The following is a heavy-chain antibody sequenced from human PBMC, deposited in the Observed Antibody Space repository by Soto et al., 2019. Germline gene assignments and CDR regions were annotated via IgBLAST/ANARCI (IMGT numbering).Heavy chain of an antibody. Sequence: QVQLQESGPGLVKPSETLSLTCTVSGGSISSYYWSWIRQPPGKGLEWIGYIYYSGSTNYNPSLKSRVTISVDTSKNQFSLKLSSVTAADTAVYYCARATPHYCSGGSCYTAFDYWGQGTLVTVSS. D-gene: IGHD2-15*01. CDR1: GGSISSYY. CDR3: ARATPHYCSGGSCYTAFDY. J-gene: IGHJ4*02. CDR2: IYYSGST. V-gene: IGHV4-59*01.